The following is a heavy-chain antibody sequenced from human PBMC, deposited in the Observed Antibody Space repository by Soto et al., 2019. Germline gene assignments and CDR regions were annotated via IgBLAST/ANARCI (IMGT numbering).Heavy chain of an antibody. Sequence: QVQLVQSGAEVKKPGSSVKVSCKASGGTFSSYAISWVRQAPGQGLEWMGGIIPIFGTANYAQKFQGRVTITADESTSTAYMELSSLRSEDTAVYYCASLIYSSAMVRMRYYFDYWGQGTLVTVSS. CDR1: GGTFSSYA. CDR2: IIPIFGTA. CDR3: ASLIYSSAMVRMRYYFDY. J-gene: IGHJ4*02. V-gene: IGHV1-69*01. D-gene: IGHD6-19*01.